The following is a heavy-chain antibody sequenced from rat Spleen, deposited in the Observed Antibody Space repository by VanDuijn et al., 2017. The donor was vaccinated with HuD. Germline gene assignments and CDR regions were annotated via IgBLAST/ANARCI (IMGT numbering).Heavy chain of an antibody. D-gene: IGHD1-2*01. J-gene: IGHJ3*01. CDR1: GFTFSNYD. CDR3: TTRGIAAISGDNWFAN. V-gene: IGHV5-20*01. Sequence: EVQLVESGGGLVQPGRSMKLSCAASGFTFSNYDMAWVRQAPTKGLEWVASISYDGSSTYYRDSVKGRFTISRDNAKSTLYLQMDSLRSEDTATYYCTTRGIAAISGDNWFANWGQGTLVTVSS. CDR2: ISYDGSST.